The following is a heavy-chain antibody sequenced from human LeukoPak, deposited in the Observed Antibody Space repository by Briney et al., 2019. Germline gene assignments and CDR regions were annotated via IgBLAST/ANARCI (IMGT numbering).Heavy chain of an antibody. Sequence: ASVKVSCKVSGNTLTEFPIHWVRQAPGKGPEWMGGFDPESGKMIYAQKFQDRLTMTEDTSTDTAHMELRSLRSEDTAVIYCTTPKAVHWHGDKIYFSAFDFWGQGTTVIVSS. J-gene: IGHJ3*01. CDR3: TTPKAVHWHGDKIYFSAFDF. D-gene: IGHD3-9*01. CDR2: FDPESGKM. V-gene: IGHV1-24*01. CDR1: GNTLTEFP.